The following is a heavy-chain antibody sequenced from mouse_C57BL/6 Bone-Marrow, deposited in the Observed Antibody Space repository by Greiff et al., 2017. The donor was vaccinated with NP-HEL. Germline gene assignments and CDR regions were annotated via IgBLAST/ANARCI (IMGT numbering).Heavy chain of an antibody. D-gene: IGHD1-1*01. CDR3: ARGARGAALITTGFAY. CDR1: GYTFTSYW. Sequence: QVQLQQPGAELVMPGASVKLSCKASGYTFTSYWLPWVKQRPGPGLSWIGEIDPSDSYTNYNQKFKGKSTLTVDKSSSTAYMQLSSLTSEDSAVYYCARGARGAALITTGFAYWGQGTLVTVSA. V-gene: IGHV1-69*01. CDR2: IDPSDSYT. J-gene: IGHJ3*01.